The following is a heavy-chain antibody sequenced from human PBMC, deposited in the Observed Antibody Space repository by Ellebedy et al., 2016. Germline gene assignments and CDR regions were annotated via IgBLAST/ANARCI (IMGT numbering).Heavy chain of an antibody. CDR3: ARHEAVASDAFDI. V-gene: IGHV5-51*01. CDR2: IYPGDSDT. CDR1: GYSFTSYW. J-gene: IGHJ3*02. Sequence: GESLKISXKGSGYSFTSYWIGWVRQMPGKGLEWMGIIYPGDSDTRYSPSFQGQVTISADKSISTAYLQWSSLKASDTAMYYCARHEAVASDAFDIWGQGTMVTVSS. D-gene: IGHD6-19*01.